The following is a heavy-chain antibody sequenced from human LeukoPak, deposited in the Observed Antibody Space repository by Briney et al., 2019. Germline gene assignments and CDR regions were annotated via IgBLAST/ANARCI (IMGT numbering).Heavy chain of an antibody. CDR2: ISFDGSNK. D-gene: IGHD6-13*01. Sequence: GGSLRLSCAASGSTFSTYVMHWVRQAPGEGLEWVAVISFDGSNKYYADSVKGRFTISRDNSKNTLYLQMNSLRAEDTAVYYCVRTPGIAAYFDYWGQGTLVTVSS. CDR1: GSTFSTYV. CDR3: VRTPGIAAYFDY. V-gene: IGHV3-30-3*01. J-gene: IGHJ4*02.